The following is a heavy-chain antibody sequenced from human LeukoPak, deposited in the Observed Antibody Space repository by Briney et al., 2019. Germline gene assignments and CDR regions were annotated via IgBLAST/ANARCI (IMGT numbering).Heavy chain of an antibody. CDR1: GFTFSSYS. D-gene: IGHD1-26*01. J-gene: IGHJ4*02. V-gene: IGHV3-23*01. CDR3: AGGLGALDY. Sequence: GGSLRLSCAASGFTFSSYSMNWVRQAPGKGLEWVSAISGSGGSTYYADSVKGRFTISRDNSKNTLYLQMNSLRAEDTAVYYCAGGLGALDYWGQGTLVTVSS. CDR2: ISGSGGST.